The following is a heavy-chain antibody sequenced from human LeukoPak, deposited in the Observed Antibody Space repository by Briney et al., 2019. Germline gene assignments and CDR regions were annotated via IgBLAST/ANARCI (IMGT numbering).Heavy chain of an antibody. CDR3: ARGLRNYNNYEGADY. CDR2: INYSGDT. V-gene: IGHV4-34*01. J-gene: IGHJ4*02. D-gene: IGHD4-11*01. Sequence: PSETLSLTCAVYGGAFSGYYWSWIRQPPGKGLEWIGEINYSGDTKYNLSLKSRVSMSVDVSKDQFSLKLTSLTAADTAVYYCARGLRNYNNYEGADYWGQGTLVTVSS. CDR1: GGAFSGYY.